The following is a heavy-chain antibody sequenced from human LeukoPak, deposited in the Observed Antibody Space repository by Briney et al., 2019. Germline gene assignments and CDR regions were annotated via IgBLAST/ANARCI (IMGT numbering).Heavy chain of an antibody. CDR1: GGSISGYY. V-gene: IGHV4-59*01. Sequence: SETLSLTCTVSGGSISGYYWSWIRQSPGKGLEWIGYIYNSGSTNYNPSLKSRVTISVDTSKNQFSLRLSSVTAADTAVYYCARALGSVGYVYFDYWGQGTLVTVSS. CDR3: ARALGSVGYVYFDY. CDR2: IYNSGST. D-gene: IGHD5-12*01. J-gene: IGHJ4*02.